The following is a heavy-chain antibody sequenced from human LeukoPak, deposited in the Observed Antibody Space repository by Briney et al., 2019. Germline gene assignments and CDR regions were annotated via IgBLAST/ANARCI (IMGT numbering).Heavy chain of an antibody. V-gene: IGHV3-7*01. CDR1: GFTFSSYW. D-gene: IGHD3/OR15-3a*01. CDR2: IKQDGSEK. Sequence: GGSLRLSCAASGFTFSSYWMSWVRQAPGKGLEWVANIKQDGSEKYYVDSVKGRFTISRDNSKNTLYLQMSSLGVEDTAMYYCARDLRKSADYYFDYWGQGTLVTVSS. J-gene: IGHJ4*02. CDR3: ARDLRKSADYYFDY.